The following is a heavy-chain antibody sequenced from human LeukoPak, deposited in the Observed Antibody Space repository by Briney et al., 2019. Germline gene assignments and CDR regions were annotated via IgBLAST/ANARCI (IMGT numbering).Heavy chain of an antibody. CDR2: IYSGGST. CDR3: ASGSGSYRTPYYYMDV. CDR1: GFTVSSNY. D-gene: IGHD3-10*01. V-gene: IGHV3-53*01. Sequence: GGSVRLSCVASGFTVSSNYMSWVRQAPGKGLEWVSVIYSGGSTYYADSVKGRFTISRDNSKNTLYLQMNSLRAEDTAVYYCASGSGSYRTPYYYMDVWGTGTTVTVSS. J-gene: IGHJ6*03.